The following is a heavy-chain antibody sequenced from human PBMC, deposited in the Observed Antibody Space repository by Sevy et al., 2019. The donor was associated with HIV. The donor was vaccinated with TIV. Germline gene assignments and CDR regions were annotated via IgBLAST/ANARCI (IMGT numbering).Heavy chain of an antibody. V-gene: IGHV3-74*01. J-gene: IGHJ4*02. CDR1: GFTFTNYW. Sequence: GGSLRLSCAASGFTFTNYWMHWVRQAPGKGLGWVSGVDNDGSGTNYADSVKGRFTISRDNAKNTVYLQMNSLRADDTAVYYCTRDMYGIDYWGQGTLVTVSS. CDR3: TRDMYGIDY. CDR2: VDNDGSGT. D-gene: IGHD2-8*01.